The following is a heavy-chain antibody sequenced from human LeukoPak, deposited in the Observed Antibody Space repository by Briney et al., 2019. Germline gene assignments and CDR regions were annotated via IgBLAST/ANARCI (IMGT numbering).Heavy chain of an antibody. D-gene: IGHD3-22*01. V-gene: IGHV4-39*07. J-gene: IGHJ4*02. CDR1: GGSISSSSYY. CDR3: ARETYYYDSSGYPFPGRAFDY. Sequence: SETLSLTCTVSGGSISSSSYYWGWIRQPPGKGLEWIGSIYYSGSTNYNPSLKSRVTISVDTSKNQFSLKLSSVTAADTAVYYCARETYYYDSSGYPFPGRAFDYWGQGTLVTVSS. CDR2: IYYSGST.